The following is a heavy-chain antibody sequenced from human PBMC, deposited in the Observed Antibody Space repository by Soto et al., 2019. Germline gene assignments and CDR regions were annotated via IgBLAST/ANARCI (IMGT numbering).Heavy chain of an antibody. CDR1: GITVSANY. V-gene: IGHV3-66*01. J-gene: IGHJ3*02. CDR3: ARGHCSSTSCYVKAIHI. Sequence: GGSLRLSCAASGITVSANYMSWVRQAPGKGLEWVSVIYSGGGTYYADSLKGRFTISRDNSENTLYLQMNSLRAEDTAVYYCARGHCSSTSCYVKAIHIWGQGTVVTVSS. D-gene: IGHD2-2*01. CDR2: IYSGGGT.